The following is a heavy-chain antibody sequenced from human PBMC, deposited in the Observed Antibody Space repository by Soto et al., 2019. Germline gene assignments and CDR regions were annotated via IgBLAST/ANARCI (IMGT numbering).Heavy chain of an antibody. Sequence: GGSLRLSCAASGFTFSNNAMDWVRQAPGKGLEWVAVISYDGSNKYIAESVKGRFTISRDNSKNTLFLQMNSLRAEDTAVYYCARGTTTSAFSAMDVWGPGTTVTVS. CDR1: GFTFSNNA. D-gene: IGHD1-1*01. CDR3: ARGTTTSAFSAMDV. V-gene: IGHV3-30-3*01. CDR2: ISYDGSNK. J-gene: IGHJ6*02.